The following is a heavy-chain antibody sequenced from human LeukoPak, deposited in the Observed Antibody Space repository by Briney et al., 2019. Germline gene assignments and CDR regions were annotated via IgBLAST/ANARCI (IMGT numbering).Heavy chain of an antibody. D-gene: IGHD4-17*01. V-gene: IGHV1-24*01. Sequence: ASVKVSCKVSGYTLTELSMHWVRQAPGKGLEWMGGFDPEDGETIYAQKFQGRVTMTEDTSTDTAYMELSSLRSEDTAVYYCARGLLRHHAFDIWGQGTMVTVSS. CDR2: FDPEDGET. CDR1: GYTLTELS. J-gene: IGHJ3*02. CDR3: ARGLLRHHAFDI.